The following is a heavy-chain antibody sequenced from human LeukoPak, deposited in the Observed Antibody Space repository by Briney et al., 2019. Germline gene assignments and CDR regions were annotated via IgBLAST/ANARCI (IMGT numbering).Heavy chain of an antibody. D-gene: IGHD2-15*01. Sequence: SETLSLTCTVSGGSISSYYWSWIRQPPGKGLEWIGYIYYSGSTNYNPSLKSRVTISVDTSKNQFSLKLSSVTAADTAVYYCARILGYCSGGSCYGMYYFDYWGQGTLVTVSS. CDR2: IYYSGST. CDR3: ARILGYCSGGSCYGMYYFDY. CDR1: GGSISSYY. V-gene: IGHV4-59*08. J-gene: IGHJ4*02.